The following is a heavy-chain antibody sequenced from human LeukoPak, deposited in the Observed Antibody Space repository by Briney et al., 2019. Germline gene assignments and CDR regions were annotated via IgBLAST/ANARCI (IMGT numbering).Heavy chain of an antibody. J-gene: IGHJ4*02. D-gene: IGHD3-3*01. V-gene: IGHV3-48*03. CDR1: GFTFSSYE. CDR2: ISSSGSTI. Sequence: GGSLRLSXAASGFTFSSYEMNWVRQSPGKGLEWISYISSSGSTIYYADSVKGRFTISRDNAKNSLYLQMNSLRAEDTAVYYCARDYDFWSGFDYWGQGTLVTVSS. CDR3: ARDYDFWSGFDY.